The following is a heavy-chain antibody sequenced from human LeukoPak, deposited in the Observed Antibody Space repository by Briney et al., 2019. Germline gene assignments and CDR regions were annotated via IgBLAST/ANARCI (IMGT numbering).Heavy chain of an antibody. V-gene: IGHV5-51*01. Sequence: GESLKISCKGSGYSFTSYWIGWVRQMPGKGLEWMGIIYPGDSDTRYSPSFQGQVTISADKSISTSYPQWSSLKASDTAMYYCARSGFTSSSFVDYWGQGTLVTVSS. CDR3: ARSGFTSSSFVDY. J-gene: IGHJ4*02. CDR2: IYPGDSDT. D-gene: IGHD6-13*01. CDR1: GYSFTSYW.